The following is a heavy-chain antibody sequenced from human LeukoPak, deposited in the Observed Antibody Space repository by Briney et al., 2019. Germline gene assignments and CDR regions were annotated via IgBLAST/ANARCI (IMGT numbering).Heavy chain of an antibody. CDR2: IFVSGGST. V-gene: IGHV3-23*01. Sequence: GGSLRLSCAASGFTFRSYAMSWVRQAPGKGLEWVSDIFVSGGSTYYADSVKGRFTLSRDNSKNTLYLHMYVLRAEDTAVYYCAKMEVTTVLAFDMGAEGTMVPVS. D-gene: IGHD4-17*01. J-gene: IGHJ3*02. CDR3: AKMEVTTVLAFDM. CDR1: GFTFRSYA.